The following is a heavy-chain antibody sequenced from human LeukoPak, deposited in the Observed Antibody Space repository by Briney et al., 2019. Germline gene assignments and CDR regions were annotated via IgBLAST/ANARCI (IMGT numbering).Heavy chain of an antibody. Sequence: PGGSLRLSCAASGFTFSNYEMNWVRQAPGEGLQWVSYISSGGSTIYYADSVKGRFTISRDNAKNSLYLQMNSLRAEDTAVYYCARAGYSFDSPNYFDYWGQGTLVTVSS. J-gene: IGHJ4*02. CDR2: ISSGGSTI. CDR3: ARAGYSFDSPNYFDY. V-gene: IGHV3-48*03. D-gene: IGHD5-18*01. CDR1: GFTFSNYE.